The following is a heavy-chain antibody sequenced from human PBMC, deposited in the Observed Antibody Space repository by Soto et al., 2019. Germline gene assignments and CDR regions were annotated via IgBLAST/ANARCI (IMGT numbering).Heavy chain of an antibody. V-gene: IGHV1-2*02. CDR1: GYTFTGYD. CDR2: INPYSGST. D-gene: IGHD6-19*01. J-gene: IGHJ4*02. CDR3: ANRPAVACTRQFDY. Sequence: AAVKVSCKASGYTFTGYDISWVRQAPGQGLEWMGWINPYSGSTNYAQKFQGRVTMTRDTSISTAYMELSRLRSDDTAVYYCANRPAVACTRQFDYWGQGTLVTVSS.